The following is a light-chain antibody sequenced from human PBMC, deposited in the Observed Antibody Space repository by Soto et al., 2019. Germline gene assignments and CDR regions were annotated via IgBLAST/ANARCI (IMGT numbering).Light chain of an antibody. J-gene: IGKJ4*01. CDR1: ESGSTNY. CDR2: GAS. Sequence: EIVLRQSPGTLSLSPQERATLSCWASESGSTNYLAWYQQKPGQAPRLLIYGASTRATGIPDRFSGSASVTVFTLTISRLEPEDFAVYYCQQYGSSPLTFGGGTKVDIK. V-gene: IGKV3-20*01. CDR3: QQYGSSPLT.